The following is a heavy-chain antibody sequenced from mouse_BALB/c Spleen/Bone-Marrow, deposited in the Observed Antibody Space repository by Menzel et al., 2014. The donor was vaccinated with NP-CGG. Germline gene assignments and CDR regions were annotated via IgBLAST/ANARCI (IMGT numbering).Heavy chain of an antibody. J-gene: IGHJ2*01. Sequence: HLKGSGVELGKPAASVKLSCKASGYTFTSYWMHWVKQRPGQGLEWIGEINPSNGRTNYNEKFKSKATLTVDKSSSTAYMQLSSLTSEDSAVYYCARERYDYDWKDYWGQGPPLTVSS. CDR1: GYTFTSYW. D-gene: IGHD2-4*01. CDR2: INPSNGRT. CDR3: ARERYDYDWKDY. V-gene: IGHV1S81*02.